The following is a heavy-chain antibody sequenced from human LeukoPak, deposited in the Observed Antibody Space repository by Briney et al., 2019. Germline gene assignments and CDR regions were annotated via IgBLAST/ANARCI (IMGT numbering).Heavy chain of an antibody. CDR1: GITFSTYA. Sequence: GASLRLSCAASGITFSTYAMSWVHQAPGKGLEWVSAISGSGATTYYADSVKGRFTISGDNSKNTLYLQMNSLRAEDTAVYYCAKPSGYCSSTSCRTENDYWGQGTLVTVSS. CDR2: ISGSGATT. J-gene: IGHJ4*02. D-gene: IGHD2-2*01. V-gene: IGHV3-23*01. CDR3: AKPSGYCSSTSCRTENDY.